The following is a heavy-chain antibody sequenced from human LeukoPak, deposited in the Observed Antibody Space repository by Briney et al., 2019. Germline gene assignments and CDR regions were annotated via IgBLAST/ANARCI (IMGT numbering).Heavy chain of an antibody. Sequence: GESLKISCKGSGYNFTSYWIGWVRQMPGKGLEWMGIIYPGDSGTRYSPSFQGQVTISADKSISTAFLQWSSLKASDTAMYYCARHYYGSGSYYRFGWFDPWGQGTLVTVSS. CDR3: ARHYYGSGSYYRFGWFDP. D-gene: IGHD3-10*01. J-gene: IGHJ5*02. CDR1: GYNFTSYW. V-gene: IGHV5-51*01. CDR2: IYPGDSGT.